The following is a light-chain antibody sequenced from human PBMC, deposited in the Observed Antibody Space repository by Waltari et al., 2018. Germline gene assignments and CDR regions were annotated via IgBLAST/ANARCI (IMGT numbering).Light chain of an antibody. V-gene: IGKV1-5*03. Sequence: DIQMTQSPSTLSASVGDRVTITCRASQSISSWLAWYQQKPGKAPKLLIYKASSLESGVPSRFSGSGSGTEFTLTISSLQPDDFATYYCQQYNSYPYTFGQGAKLEIK. CDR1: QSISSW. CDR3: QQYNSYPYT. J-gene: IGKJ2*01. CDR2: KAS.